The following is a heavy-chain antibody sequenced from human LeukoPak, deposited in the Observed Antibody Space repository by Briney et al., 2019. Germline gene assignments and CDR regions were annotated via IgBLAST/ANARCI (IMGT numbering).Heavy chain of an antibody. CDR3: ASSPLDSSSWYSYGMDV. D-gene: IGHD6-13*01. CDR2: ISSSSSYI. CDR1: GFTFSSYR. V-gene: IGHV3-21*01. Sequence: GGSLRLSCAASGFTFSSYRMNWFRQAPGKGLEWVSSISSSSSYIYYADSVKGRFTISRDNAKNSLYLQMNSLRAEDTAVYYCASSPLDSSSWYSYGMDVWGQGTTVTVSS. J-gene: IGHJ6*02.